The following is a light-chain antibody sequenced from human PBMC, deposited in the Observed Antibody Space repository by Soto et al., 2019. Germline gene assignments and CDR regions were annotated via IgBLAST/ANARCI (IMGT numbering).Light chain of an antibody. CDR3: QSYVNDLSGFV. Sequence: QSVLTQPPSVSGAPGQRVTISCTGGSSNIGAGYGVHWYQQLPGPAPKLLIYDNPDRPSGVPDRFAGSKSVTSASLAIAGLQAEDEADYCSQSYVNDLSGFVVGTGTELTV. J-gene: IGLJ1*01. CDR2: DNP. CDR1: SSNIGAGYG. V-gene: IGLV1-40*01.